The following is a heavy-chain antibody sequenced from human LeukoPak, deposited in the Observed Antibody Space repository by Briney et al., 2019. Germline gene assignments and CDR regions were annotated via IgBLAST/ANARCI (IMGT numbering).Heavy chain of an antibody. CDR2: IYYSGST. J-gene: IGHJ4*02. V-gene: IGHV4-59*01. CDR1: GGSLSSYY. CDR3: ARGGSTFDY. Sequence: SETLSLTCTVSGGSLSSYYWTWIRQPPGKGLEWIGYIYYSGSTNYNPSLKSRVTISVDTSKNQFSLKLSSVTAADTAVYYCARGGSTFDYWGQGTLVTVSS. D-gene: IGHD1-26*01.